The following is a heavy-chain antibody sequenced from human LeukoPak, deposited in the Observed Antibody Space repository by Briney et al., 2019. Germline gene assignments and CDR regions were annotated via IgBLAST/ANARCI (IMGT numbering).Heavy chain of an antibody. D-gene: IGHD3-3*01. CDR3: ARDQVYYDFWSAY. V-gene: IGHV3-49*04. CDR1: GFTFGDYS. J-gene: IGHJ4*02. Sequence: AGGSLRLSCTGSGFTFGDYSMNWVRQAPGKGLEWVAFIRSKAHGGTTEYAAPVKGRFTFSRDDSRSVAYLQMNNLRTEDTAVYYCARDQVYYDFWSAYWGQGTLVTVSS. CDR2: IRSKAHGGTT.